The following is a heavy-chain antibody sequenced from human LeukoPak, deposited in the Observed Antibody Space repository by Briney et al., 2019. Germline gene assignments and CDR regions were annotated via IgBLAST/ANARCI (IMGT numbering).Heavy chain of an antibody. J-gene: IGHJ1*01. CDR1: GGSFSGYY. V-gene: IGHV4-34*01. CDR3: ARLKYYYDSSGSRAEYFQH. D-gene: IGHD3-22*01. Sequence: SETLSLTCAVYGGSFSGYYWSWIRQPPGKGLEWIGEINHSGSTNYNPSLKSRVTISVDTSKNQFSLKLSSVTAADTAVYYCARLKYYYDSSGSRAEYFQHWGQGTLVTASS. CDR2: INHSGST.